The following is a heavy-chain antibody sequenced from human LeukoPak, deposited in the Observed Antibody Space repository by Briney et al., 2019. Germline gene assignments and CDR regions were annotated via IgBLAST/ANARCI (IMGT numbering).Heavy chain of an antibody. CDR1: GGSFSGYY. CDR2: INHVGRT. J-gene: IGHJ6*03. D-gene: IGHD2-2*01. CDR3: ARGYGCSSTRRYLWPGYYYMDV. V-gene: IGHV4-34*01. Sequence: SETLSLTCAVYGGSFSGYYWSWIRQPPGKGLEGIGEINHVGRTNYNPSLKSRVTISVDTSKNQFSLKLSSVTAADTAVYYCARGYGCSSTRRYLWPGYYYMDVWGKGTTVTVSS.